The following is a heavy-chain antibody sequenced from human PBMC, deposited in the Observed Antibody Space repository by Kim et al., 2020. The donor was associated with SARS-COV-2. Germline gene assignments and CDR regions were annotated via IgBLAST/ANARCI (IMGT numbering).Heavy chain of an antibody. CDR1: GGSISSSRFF. CDR3: AKHGGGMASSFDY. D-gene: IGHD3-16*01. V-gene: IGHV4-39*01. J-gene: IGHJ4*02. CDR2: INSGSA. Sequence: SETLSLTCTVSGGSISSSRFFWGWIRQPPGKGLEWIASINSGSAFYNPSLKSRVTISVDTSKNQVSLKLTSVTAADTAIYYCAKHGGGMASSFDYWGQGSLVTVSS.